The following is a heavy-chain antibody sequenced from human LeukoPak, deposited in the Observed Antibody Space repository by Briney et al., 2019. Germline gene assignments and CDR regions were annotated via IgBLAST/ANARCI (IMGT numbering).Heavy chain of an antibody. J-gene: IGHJ4*02. V-gene: IGHV4-31*03. Sequence: PSETLSLTCTVSGGSFSSGGYYWNWIRQHPGKGLEWIGYIYYSGSTYYNPSLKSRVTMSVATSNNQFSLRLSSVTAADTAIYYCARHSGASPHYFDYWGQGALVTVSS. CDR2: IYYSGST. D-gene: IGHD1-26*01. CDR3: ARHSGASPHYFDY. CDR1: GGSFSSGGYY.